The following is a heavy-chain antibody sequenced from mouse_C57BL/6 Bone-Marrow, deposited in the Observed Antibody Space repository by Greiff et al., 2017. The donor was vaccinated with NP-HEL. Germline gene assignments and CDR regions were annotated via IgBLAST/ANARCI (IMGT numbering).Heavy chain of an antibody. Sequence: QVQLQQPGAELVKPGASVKLSCKASGYTFTSYWMQWVKQRPGQGLEWIGEIDPSDSYTNYNQKFTGKATLTVDTSSSTAYMQLSSLTSEDSAVYYCARYTTVVWGQGTTLTVSS. CDR1: GYTFTSYW. CDR2: IDPSDSYT. J-gene: IGHJ2*01. V-gene: IGHV1-50*01. CDR3: ARYTTVV. D-gene: IGHD1-1*01.